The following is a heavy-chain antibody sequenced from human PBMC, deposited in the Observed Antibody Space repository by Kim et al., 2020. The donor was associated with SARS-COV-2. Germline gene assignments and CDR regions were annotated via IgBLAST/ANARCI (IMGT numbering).Heavy chain of an antibody. CDR3: ARQYGSGSYYNPYYGMDV. CDR1: GYTFTSYA. Sequence: ASVKVSCKASGYTFTSYAMHWVRQAPGQRLEWMGWINAGNGNTKYSQKFQGRVTITRDTSASTAYMELSSLRSEDTAVYYCARQYGSGSYYNPYYGMDVWGQGTTVTVSS. V-gene: IGHV1-3*01. CDR2: INAGNGNT. J-gene: IGHJ6*02. D-gene: IGHD3-10*01.